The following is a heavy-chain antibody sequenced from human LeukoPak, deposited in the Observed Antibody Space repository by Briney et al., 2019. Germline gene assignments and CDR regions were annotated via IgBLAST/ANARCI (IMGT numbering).Heavy chain of an antibody. CDR3: ALPLVAATYYYYGMDV. CDR1: GFTFSSYA. V-gene: IGHV3-30-3*01. Sequence: PGGSLRLSCAASGFTFSSYAMHWVRQAPGKGLEWVAVISYDGSNKYYADSVKGRFTIPRDNSKNTLYLQMNSLRAEDTAVYYCALPLVAATYYYYGMDVWGQGTTVTVSS. J-gene: IGHJ6*02. D-gene: IGHD2-15*01. CDR2: ISYDGSNK.